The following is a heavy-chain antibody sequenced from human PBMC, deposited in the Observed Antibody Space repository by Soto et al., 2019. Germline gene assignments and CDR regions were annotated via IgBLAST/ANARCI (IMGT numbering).Heavy chain of an antibody. CDR2: IWYDGSNK. Sequence: QVQLVESGGGVVQPGRSLGLSCAASGFTFSSYGMHWVRQAPGKGLEWVAVIWYDGSNKYYADSVKGRFTISRDNSKNTLYLQMNSLRAEDTAVYYCQGYYLAYYGMDVWGQGTTVTVSS. J-gene: IGHJ6*02. CDR3: QGYYLAYYGMDV. CDR1: GFTFSSYG. D-gene: IGHD3-3*01. V-gene: IGHV3-33*01.